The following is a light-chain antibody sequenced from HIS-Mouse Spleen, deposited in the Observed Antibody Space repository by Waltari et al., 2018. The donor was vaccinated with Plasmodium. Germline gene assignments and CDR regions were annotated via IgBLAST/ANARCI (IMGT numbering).Light chain of an antibody. J-gene: IGLJ2*01. CDR2: KDS. V-gene: IGLV3-25*03. CDR1: ALPKQY. CDR3: QSADSSGTYRV. Sequence: SYELTQPPSVSVSPGQTARITCSGDALPKQYASWYQQKPGQAPVLGIYKDSERPSGIPERVSVSSSGTTVTLTISGVQAEDEADYYCQSADSSGTYRVFGGGTKLTVL.